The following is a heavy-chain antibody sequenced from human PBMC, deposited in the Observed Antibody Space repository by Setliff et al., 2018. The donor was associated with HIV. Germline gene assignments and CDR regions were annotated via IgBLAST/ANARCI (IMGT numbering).Heavy chain of an antibody. D-gene: IGHD5-12*01. CDR2: IIPIFDTG. Sequence: SVKVSCKASGVTFSNYPITWVRQAPGQGLEWMGRIIPIFDTGDYAQKFQGRVTISADRSTSTAYMKLSSVTVADSAVYYCARVWLSHYHDSWGQGTLVTVSS. J-gene: IGHJ4*02. CDR3: ARVWLSHYHDS. V-gene: IGHV1-69*06. CDR1: GVTFSNYP.